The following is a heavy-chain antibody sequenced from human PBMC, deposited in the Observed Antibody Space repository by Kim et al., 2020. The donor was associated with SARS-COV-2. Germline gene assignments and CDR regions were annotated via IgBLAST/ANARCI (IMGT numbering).Heavy chain of an antibody. Sequence: SETLSLTCTVSGGSISSSSYYWGWIRQPPGKGLEWIGSIYYSGSTYYNPSLKSRVTISVDTSKNQFSLKLSSVTAADTAVYYCARHQRGSGGPLDYWGQG. V-gene: IGHV4-39*01. CDR3: ARHQRGSGGPLDY. CDR2: IYYSGST. J-gene: IGHJ4*02. D-gene: IGHD3-10*01. CDR1: GGSISSSSYY.